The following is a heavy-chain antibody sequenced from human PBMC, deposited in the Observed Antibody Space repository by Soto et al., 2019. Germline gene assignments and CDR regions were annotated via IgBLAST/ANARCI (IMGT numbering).Heavy chain of an antibody. CDR1: GGSFSGYY. V-gene: IGHV4-34*01. CDR2: VNHSGST. Sequence: SETLSLTCAVYGGSFSGYYWSWIRQPPGKGLEWIGEVNHSGSTNYNPSLKSRVTISVDTSKNQFSLKLSSVTAADTAVYYCARGGQWLLDYWGQGTLVTVSS. J-gene: IGHJ4*02. D-gene: IGHD5-12*01. CDR3: ARGGQWLLDY.